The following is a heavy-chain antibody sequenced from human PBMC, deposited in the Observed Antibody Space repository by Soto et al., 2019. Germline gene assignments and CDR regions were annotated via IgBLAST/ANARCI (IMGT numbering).Heavy chain of an antibody. CDR1: GGSIGSFY. J-gene: IGHJ4*02. V-gene: IGHV4-59*01. CDR3: ARSHSFDGSIYHYYFDF. CDR2: IYASGTT. D-gene: IGHD3-3*02. Sequence: SETLSLTCTVSGGSIGSFYWSWIRQPPGGTLEWIGYIYASGTTTYNPSLESRVTMSVDMPNNEFSLDLTSVTAADTAVYYCARSHSFDGSIYHYYFDFCGQGTLVTVS.